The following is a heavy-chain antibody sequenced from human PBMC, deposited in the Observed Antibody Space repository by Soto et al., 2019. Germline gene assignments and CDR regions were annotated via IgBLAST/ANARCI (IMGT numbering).Heavy chain of an antibody. CDR2: INHSGST. D-gene: IGHD3-22*01. CDR3: ARGRYYYDSSGYVTLDY. CDR1: CGSFSGYY. J-gene: IGHJ4*02. V-gene: IGHV4-34*01. Sequence: SETLSLTCAVYCGSFSGYYWSWIRQPPGKGLEWIGEINHSGSTNYNPSLKSRVTISVDTSKNQFSLKLSSVTAADTAVYYCARGRYYYDSSGYVTLDYWGQGTLVTVSS.